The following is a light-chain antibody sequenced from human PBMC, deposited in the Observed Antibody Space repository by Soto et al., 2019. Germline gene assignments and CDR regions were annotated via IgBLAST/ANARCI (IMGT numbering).Light chain of an antibody. CDR3: QQYKSFYLN. CDR2: KTS. J-gene: IGKJ4*01. CDR1: QSINNW. V-gene: IGKV1-5*03. Sequence: DIQMTQSPSNLSASVGDRVTITCRASQSINNWLAWYQQKPGKAPKLLIYKTSDLESGVTSRFSGSGSATEFSLTISSLQHVDFATYYCQQYKSFYLNFGLGTKADI.